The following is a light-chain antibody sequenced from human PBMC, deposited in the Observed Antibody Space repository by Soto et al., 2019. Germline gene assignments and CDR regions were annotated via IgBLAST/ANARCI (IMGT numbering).Light chain of an antibody. CDR1: QSISSW. V-gene: IGKV1-5*03. CDR2: KAS. J-gene: IGKJ4*01. Sequence: DIQMTQSPSTLSASVGDRVTITCRASQSISSWLAWYQQKPGKAPKLLIHKASSLQSGVPSRFSGSGSGTEFTLPISSLQPDDFTTYYCQQYNSYALTFGGGTRVEIK. CDR3: QQYNSYALT.